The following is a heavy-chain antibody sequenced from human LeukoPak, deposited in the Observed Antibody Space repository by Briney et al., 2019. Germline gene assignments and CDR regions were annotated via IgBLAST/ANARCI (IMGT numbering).Heavy chain of an antibody. D-gene: IGHD1-26*01. CDR2: ISASNSTI. CDR3: ASGGATSFDY. CDR1: GFTFSSYS. Sequence: PGGSLRLSCAASGFTFSSYSINWVRQAPGRGLEWVSYISASNSTIYYADSVKGRFTISRDNAKNSMYLQMNSLRAEDTAVYYCASGGATSFDYWGQGTLVTVSS. J-gene: IGHJ4*02. V-gene: IGHV3-48*01.